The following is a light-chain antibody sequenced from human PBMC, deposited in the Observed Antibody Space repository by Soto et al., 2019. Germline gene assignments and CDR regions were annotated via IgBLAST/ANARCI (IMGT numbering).Light chain of an antibody. CDR2: DAS. Sequence: EIVLTKSPGPLSLSPGEGATLSCRASQSVSSYLARYQQKPGQAPTLLIYDASTRATGIPARFSGSGSGTDYTLTISSLEPEEFAVYYCQQRSNWPPITFGQGTRLDIK. CDR1: QSVSSY. V-gene: IGKV3-11*01. J-gene: IGKJ5*01. CDR3: QQRSNWPPIT.